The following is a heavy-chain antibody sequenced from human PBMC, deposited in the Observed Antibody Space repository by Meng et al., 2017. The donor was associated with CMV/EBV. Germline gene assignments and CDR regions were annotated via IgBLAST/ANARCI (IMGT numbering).Heavy chain of an antibody. CDR2: IYWNDDK. CDR1: GFTLSTSGVG. CDR3: AHQDQWLAPSYGMDV. Sequence: SGPTLVKPTQTLTLTCTFSGFTLSTSGVGVGWIRQPPGKALEWLALIYWNDDKRYSPSLKSRLTITKDTSKNQVVLTMTNMDPVDTATYYCAHQDQWLAPSYGMDVWGQGTTVTVSS. J-gene: IGHJ6*02. D-gene: IGHD6-19*01. V-gene: IGHV2-5*01.